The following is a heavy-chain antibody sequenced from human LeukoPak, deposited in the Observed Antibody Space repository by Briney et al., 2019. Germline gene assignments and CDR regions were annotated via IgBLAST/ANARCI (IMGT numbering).Heavy chain of an antibody. CDR1: GFTFSSYW. J-gene: IGHJ4*02. CDR2: INSDGSST. D-gene: IGHD2-8*01. V-gene: IGHV3-74*01. CDR3: ARHKAPVGIVLMVYANKGPYYFDY. Sequence: TGGSLRLSCAASGFTFSSYWMHWVRQAPGKGLVWVSRINSDGSSTSYADSVKGRFTISRDNAKNTLYLQMNSLRAEDTAVYYCARHKAPVGIVLMVYANKGPYYFDYWGQGTLVTVSS.